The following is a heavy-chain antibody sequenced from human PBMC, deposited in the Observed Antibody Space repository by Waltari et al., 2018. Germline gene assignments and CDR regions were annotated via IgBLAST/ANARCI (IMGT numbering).Heavy chain of an antibody. CDR3: ATPFYNWDDPLHS. V-gene: IGHV3-23*01. CDR1: GITFSNSA. CDR2: ITVCDDT. D-gene: IGHD1-20*01. J-gene: IGHJ4*02. Sequence: EVQLLESGGDVVPPWGSLRLSCASSGITFSNSAINWVRLAPGTGLEWVAAITVCDDTYYADSGNGRFTISRDTSKDSVHLQMNGLRAEDTAIYYCATPFYNWDDPLHSWGQGTLVTVSS.